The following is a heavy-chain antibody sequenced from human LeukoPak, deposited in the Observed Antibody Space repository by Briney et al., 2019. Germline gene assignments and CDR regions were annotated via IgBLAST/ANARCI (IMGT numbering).Heavy chain of an antibody. Sequence: PGRSLRLSCAASGFTFSSYDMHWVRQAPGKGLEWVAVISYDGSNKYYADSVKGRFTISRDNSKNTLYLQMNSLRAEDTAVYYCAKDTVAGTLPAGWGQGTLVTVSS. J-gene: IGHJ4*02. CDR1: GFTFSSYD. CDR3: AKDTVAGTLPAG. V-gene: IGHV3-30*18. D-gene: IGHD6-19*01. CDR2: ISYDGSNK.